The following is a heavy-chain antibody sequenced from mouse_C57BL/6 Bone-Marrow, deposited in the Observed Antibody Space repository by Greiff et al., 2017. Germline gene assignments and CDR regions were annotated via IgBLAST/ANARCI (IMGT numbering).Heavy chain of an antibody. CDR1: GYTFTSYW. J-gene: IGHJ2*01. CDR2: IYPTSGRT. Sequence: QVQLQQPGAELVKPGASVKMSCKASGYTFTSYWITWVKQRPGQGLEWIGDIYPTSGRTNYNEKFKSKAILTVDLSSNTAYMQLSSLTSEDSAVFDCARSGPLGRSVDYWGQGTTLTVSS. D-gene: IGHD4-1*01. CDR3: ARSGPLGRSVDY. V-gene: IGHV1-55*01.